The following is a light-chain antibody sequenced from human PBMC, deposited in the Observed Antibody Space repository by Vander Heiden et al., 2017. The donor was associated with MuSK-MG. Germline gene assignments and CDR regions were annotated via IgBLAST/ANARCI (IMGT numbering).Light chain of an antibody. CDR2: GAS. J-gene: IGKJ1*01. CDR3: QQYNNWPT. Sequence: EVVLTQSPDTLSVSPGERAILSCRASQSISFNLAWYQQKPGQAPRLLIYGASNSANGIPDRFSGGGSGTDFTLTSSSRQSEDFAIYYWQQYNNWPTFGQGTKVDVK. CDR1: QSISFN. V-gene: IGKV3-15*01.